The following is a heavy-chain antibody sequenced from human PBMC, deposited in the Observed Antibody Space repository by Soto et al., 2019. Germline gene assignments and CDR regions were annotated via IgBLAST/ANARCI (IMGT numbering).Heavy chain of an antibody. CDR3: NGITWFRGMDV. V-gene: IGHV6-1*01. J-gene: IGHJ6*02. CDR1: GDSVSSNSAG. Sequence: PSQTLSLTCVISGDSVSSNSAGWNWIRQSPSRGLEWLGRTYYKSKWNNDYALSVKSRITINPDTSKNQFSLHLYSVTPEDTAVYYCNGITWFRGMDVSGQATPVTVFS. D-gene: IGHD3-10*01. CDR2: TYYKSKWNN.